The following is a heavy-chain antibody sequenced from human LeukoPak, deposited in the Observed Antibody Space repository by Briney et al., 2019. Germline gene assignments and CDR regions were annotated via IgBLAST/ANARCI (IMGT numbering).Heavy chain of an antibody. CDR1: GFTVSSNY. CDR3: ARAGVY. Sequence: GGSLRLSCAASGFTVSSNYMSWVRQAPGKGLEWVSYISSSSSTIYYADSVKGRFTISRDNAKNSLYLQMNSLRAEDTAVYYCARAGVYWGQGTLVTVSS. CDR2: ISSSSSTI. V-gene: IGHV3-48*04. J-gene: IGHJ4*02.